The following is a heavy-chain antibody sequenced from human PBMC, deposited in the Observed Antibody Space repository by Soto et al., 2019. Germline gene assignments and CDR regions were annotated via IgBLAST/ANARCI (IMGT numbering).Heavy chain of an antibody. CDR3: AKPLYYYDSSGYYFDY. J-gene: IGHJ4*02. V-gene: IGHV3-30*18. CDR1: GFNFSSYF. Sequence: AGSLILSCASSGFNFSSYFMHLVRQAPGKGLEWVAVISYDGSNKYYADSVKGRFTISRDNSKNTLYLQMNSLRAEDTAVYYCAKPLYYYDSSGYYFDYWGQGNLVTVSS. CDR2: ISYDGSNK. D-gene: IGHD3-22*01.